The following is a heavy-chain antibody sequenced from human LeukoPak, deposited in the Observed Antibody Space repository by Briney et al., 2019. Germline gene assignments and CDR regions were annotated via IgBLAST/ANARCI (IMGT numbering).Heavy chain of an antibody. CDR1: GFTFIDYY. J-gene: IGHJ4*02. CDR2: IYVSGEGRT. Sequence: GGSLRLSFAASGFTFIDYYMSWIRQPPWKGREGVSGIYVSGEGRTYYADSVGGRFTISRDNSRNMVFLHMDSLRVEDKALSFCAKDVKQGGVWXVDHWGQGTLVTVSS. V-gene: IGHV3-23*01. CDR3: AKDVKQGGVWXVDH.